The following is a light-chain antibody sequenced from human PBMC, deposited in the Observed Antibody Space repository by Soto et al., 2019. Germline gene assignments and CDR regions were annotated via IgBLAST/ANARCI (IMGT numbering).Light chain of an antibody. Sequence: IRMSQCQASFSGYIGDRVTXTCRASQGISNYLAWYQQKPGKAPKLLIYAASTLQSGVPSRFSRSGSGTDFTLTISCLQSEDFAPYYCQHYNICSGSFGPGAKVDIK. V-gene: IGKV1-8*01. CDR2: AAS. CDR1: QGISNY. CDR3: QHYNICSGS. J-gene: IGKJ3*01.